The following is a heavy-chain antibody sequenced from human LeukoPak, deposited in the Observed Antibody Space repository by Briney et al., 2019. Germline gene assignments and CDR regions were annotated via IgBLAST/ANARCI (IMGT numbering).Heavy chain of an antibody. CDR2: IIPIFGTA. Sequence: RASVKVSCKASGYTFISYYMHWVRQAPGQGLEWMGGIIPIFGTANYAQKFQGRVTITADESTSTAYMELSSLRSEDTAVYYCARGYSSGWFPLWGQGTLVTVSS. CDR3: ARGYSSGWFPL. J-gene: IGHJ5*02. CDR1: GYTFISYY. D-gene: IGHD6-19*01. V-gene: IGHV1-69*13.